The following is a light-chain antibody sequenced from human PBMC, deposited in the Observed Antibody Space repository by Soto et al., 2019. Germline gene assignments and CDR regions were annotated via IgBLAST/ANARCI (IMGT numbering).Light chain of an antibody. CDR3: QQHYNPHPYT. V-gene: IGKV4-1*01. CDR1: QSVLHSSNNKDY. CDR2: WTS. J-gene: IGKJ2*01. Sequence: DIVVTQSPDSLAVSLGERATINCKTSQSVLHSSNNKDYIAWYQQKAGQPPKLLIYWTSTRESGVPDPFSGSGSGTDFTLTISSLQAEDVAVYYCQQHYNPHPYTFGQGTKLEIK.